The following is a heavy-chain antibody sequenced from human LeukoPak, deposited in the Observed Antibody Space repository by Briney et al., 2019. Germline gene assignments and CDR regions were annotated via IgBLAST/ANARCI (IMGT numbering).Heavy chain of an antibody. CDR1: GYTFTSYV. V-gene: IGHV1-3*01. J-gene: IGHJ6*04. Sequence: WASVKVSCKASGYTFTSYVMHWVRQAPGQRLEWMGWINAGNGNTKYSQKFQGRVTITRDTSASTAYMELSSLRSEDTAVYYCAREGPGITMVRGVIITFGYYGMDVWGKGTTVTVSS. D-gene: IGHD3-10*01. CDR3: AREGPGITMVRGVIITFGYYGMDV. CDR2: INAGNGNT.